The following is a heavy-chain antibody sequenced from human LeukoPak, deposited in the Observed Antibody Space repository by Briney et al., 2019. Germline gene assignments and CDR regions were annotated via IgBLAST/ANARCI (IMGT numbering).Heavy chain of an antibody. J-gene: IGHJ4*02. CDR2: IYYSGST. CDR3: ARGVSIDYVWGSYRQLFDY. D-gene: IGHD3-16*02. V-gene: IGHV4-39*07. Sequence: SETLSLTCTVSGGSISSYYWSWIRQPPGKGLEWIGSIYYSGSTYYNPSLKSRITISVDTSKNQFSLKLSSVTAADTAVYYCARGVSIDYVWGSYRQLFDYWGQGTLVTVSS. CDR1: GGSISSYY.